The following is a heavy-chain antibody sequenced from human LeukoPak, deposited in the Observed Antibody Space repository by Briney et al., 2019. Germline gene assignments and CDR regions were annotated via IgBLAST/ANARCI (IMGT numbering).Heavy chain of an antibody. D-gene: IGHD2-15*01. CDR3: ARGYCSGGSCYKFDY. Sequence: SETLSLTCTVSGGSISSYYWSWIRQPPGKELEWIGYIYYSGSTNYNPSLKSRVTISVDTSKNQLSLKLSSVTAADTAVYYCARGYCSGGSCYKFDYWGQGTLVTVSS. V-gene: IGHV4-59*01. CDR2: IYYSGST. J-gene: IGHJ4*02. CDR1: GGSISSYY.